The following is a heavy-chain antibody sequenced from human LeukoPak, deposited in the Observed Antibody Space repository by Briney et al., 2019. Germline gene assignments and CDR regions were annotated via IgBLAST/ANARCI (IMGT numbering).Heavy chain of an antibody. V-gene: IGHV3-64D*09. CDR1: GFTFSDYA. Sequence: GGSLRLSCSASGFTFSDYAMHWVRQAPGKGLQYVSVISSNGGNTYYADSVKGRFTISRDNSKNTLYLQMSSLRAENTAVYYCVKVYGDYTNDAFDIWGQGTTVSVSS. J-gene: IGHJ3*02. CDR2: ISSNGGNT. CDR3: VKVYGDYTNDAFDI. D-gene: IGHD4-17*01.